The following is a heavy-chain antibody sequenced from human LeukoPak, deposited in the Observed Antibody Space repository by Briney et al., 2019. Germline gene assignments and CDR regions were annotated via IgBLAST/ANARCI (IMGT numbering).Heavy chain of an antibody. CDR2: IIPILDIT. D-gene: IGHD1-1*01. CDR1: GGSINSYA. Sequence: GASVKVSCKTSGGSINSYAISWVRQAPGQGLEWMGRIIPILDITNYAQKFEGRLALNADKSASIAYMELTSLTSEDTAVYYCAGLGGNALDYWGQGTLITVS. CDR3: AGLGGNALDY. V-gene: IGHV1-69*04. J-gene: IGHJ4*02.